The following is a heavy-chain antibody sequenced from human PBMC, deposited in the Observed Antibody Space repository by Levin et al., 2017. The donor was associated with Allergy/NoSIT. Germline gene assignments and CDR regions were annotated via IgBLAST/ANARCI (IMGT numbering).Heavy chain of an antibody. CDR2: INHSGST. D-gene: IGHD3-9*01. V-gene: IGHV4-34*01. CDR3: ARVSILTGYELDY. Sequence: SETLSLTCAVYGGSFSGYYWSWIRQPPGKGLEWIGEINHSGSTNYNPSLKSRVTISVDTSKNQFSLKLSSVTAADTAVYYCARVSILTGYELDYWGQGTLVTVSS. CDR1: GGSFSGYY. J-gene: IGHJ4*02.